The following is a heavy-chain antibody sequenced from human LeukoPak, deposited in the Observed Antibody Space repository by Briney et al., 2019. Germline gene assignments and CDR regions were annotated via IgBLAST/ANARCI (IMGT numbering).Heavy chain of an antibody. CDR3: ARMALGVVVVPAARDY. CDR2: IYYSGST. Sequence: PSETLSLTCIVSGGSVSTFYWSWIRQPPGKGLEWIGYIYYSGSTYYNPSLKSRVTISVDTSKNQFSLKLSSVTAADTAVYYCARMALGVVVVPAARDYWGQGTLVTVSS. D-gene: IGHD2-2*01. V-gene: IGHV4-59*08. CDR1: GGSVSTFY. J-gene: IGHJ4*02.